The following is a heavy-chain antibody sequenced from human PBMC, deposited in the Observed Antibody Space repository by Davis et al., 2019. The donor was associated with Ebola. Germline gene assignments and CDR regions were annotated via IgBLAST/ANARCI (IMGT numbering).Heavy chain of an antibody. CDR2: ISSSSSYI. D-gene: IGHD2-2*01. CDR3: ARVGMYCSSTSCYLYYYYGMDV. Sequence: GESLKISCAASGFTFSSYSMNWVRQAPGKGLEWVSSISSSSSYIYYSDSVKGRFTISRDNAKNSLYLQMNSLRAEDTAVYYCARVGMYCSSTSCYLYYYYGMDVWGKGTTVTVSS. V-gene: IGHV3-21*01. CDR1: GFTFSSYS. J-gene: IGHJ6*04.